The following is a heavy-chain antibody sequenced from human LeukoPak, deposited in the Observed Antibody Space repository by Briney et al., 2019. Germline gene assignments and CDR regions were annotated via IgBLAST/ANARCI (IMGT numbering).Heavy chain of an antibody. V-gene: IGHV3-48*03. CDR1: GVTFSSYD. D-gene: IGHD3-10*01. Sequence: GGSLRLSCAASGVTFSSYDMNWVRKAPGKGQEWVSYIGGSRSGIYYADSVKGQFTISRDNARNSLYLQMNSLRAEDTAVYYCARSSFSNGMDVWGRGATVTVSS. CDR3: ARSSFSNGMDV. J-gene: IGHJ6*04. CDR2: IGGSRSGI.